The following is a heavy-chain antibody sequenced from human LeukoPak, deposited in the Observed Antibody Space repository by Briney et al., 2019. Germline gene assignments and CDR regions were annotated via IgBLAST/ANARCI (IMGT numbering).Heavy chain of an antibody. V-gene: IGHV3-23*03. CDR3: AKDQRPDSGYDIDC. J-gene: IGHJ4*02. Sequence: GGSLRLSCAASGFTFSTYSMSWVRQAPRKGLEWVSVIFGGGTTTYYADSVKGRFTISRDNSKNTLYLQMHSLRVEDTAVYYCAKDQRPDSGYDIDCWGQGTLVTVSS. D-gene: IGHD5-12*01. CDR1: GFTFSTYS. CDR2: IFGGGTTT.